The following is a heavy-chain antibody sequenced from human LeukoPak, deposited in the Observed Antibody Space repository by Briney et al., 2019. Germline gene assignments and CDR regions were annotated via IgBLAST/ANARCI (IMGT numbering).Heavy chain of an antibody. CDR1: GGTIINYA. J-gene: IGHJ3*02. V-gene: IGHV1-69*05. D-gene: IGHD3-22*01. CDR2: IIPIFHRT. CDR3: ARDIPGSSGYFNDAFDI. Sequence: SVKVSCKASGGTIINYAINWVRQAPGQGLEWMGRIIPIFHRTNYAQKFQGRLTITTDESTRTAYMELSSLRSEDTAEYYCARDIPGSSGYFNDAFDIWGQGTTVTVSS.